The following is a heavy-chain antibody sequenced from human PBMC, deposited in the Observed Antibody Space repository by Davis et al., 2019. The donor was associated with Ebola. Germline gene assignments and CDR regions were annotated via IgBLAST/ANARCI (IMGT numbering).Heavy chain of an antibody. CDR1: GFTFDDYA. CDR3: AKDVGYGGNSIDGWFDP. CDR2: ISGDGGST. D-gene: IGHD4-23*01. Sequence: PGGSLRLSCAASGFTFDDYAMHWVRQAPGKGLEWVSLISGDGGSTYYADSVKGRFTISRDNSKNSLYLQMNSLRTEDTALYYCAKDVGYGGNSIDGWFDPWGQGTLVTVSS. V-gene: IGHV3-43*02. J-gene: IGHJ5*02.